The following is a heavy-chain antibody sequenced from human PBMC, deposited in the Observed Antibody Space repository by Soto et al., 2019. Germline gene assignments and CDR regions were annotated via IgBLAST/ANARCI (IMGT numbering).Heavy chain of an antibody. V-gene: IGHV1-69*13. CDR2: IIPVSGTT. J-gene: IGHJ5*02. CDR1: GGTFRTYA. CDR3: ARAGT. Sequence: SVKVSCKVSGGTFRTYALNWVRQAPGQGLEWMGGIIPVSGTTNYAQRFHGRVTIIADESTSTVYMDLSSLRFNDTAVYYCARAGTWGQGSLVTVS.